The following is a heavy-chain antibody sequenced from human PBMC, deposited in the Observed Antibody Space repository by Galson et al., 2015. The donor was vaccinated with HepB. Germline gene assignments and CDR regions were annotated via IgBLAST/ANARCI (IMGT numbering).Heavy chain of an antibody. CDR3: ARDQYGRGSSSQGWFDP. CDR1: GGTFSSYA. CDR2: IIPIFGTA. J-gene: IGHJ5*02. D-gene: IGHD6-13*01. Sequence: SVKVSCKASGGTFSSYAISWVRQAPGQGLEWMGGIIPIFGTANYAQKFQGRVTITADESTSTAYMELSSLRSEDTAVYYCARDQYGRGSSSQGWFDPWGQGTLVTVSS. V-gene: IGHV1-69*13.